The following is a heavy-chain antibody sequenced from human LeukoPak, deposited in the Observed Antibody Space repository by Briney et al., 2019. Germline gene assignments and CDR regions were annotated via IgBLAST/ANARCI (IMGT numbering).Heavy chain of an antibody. Sequence: PSETLSLTCTVSGGSISSYYWSWIRQPPGKGLEWIWYIYYSGSTNYNPSLKSRVTISVDTSKNQFSLKLSSVTTADTAVYYCAGIAAAGLFDYWGQGTLVTVSS. CDR3: AGIAAAGLFDY. CDR2: IYYSGST. J-gene: IGHJ4*02. D-gene: IGHD6-13*01. CDR1: GGSISSYY. V-gene: IGHV4-59*01.